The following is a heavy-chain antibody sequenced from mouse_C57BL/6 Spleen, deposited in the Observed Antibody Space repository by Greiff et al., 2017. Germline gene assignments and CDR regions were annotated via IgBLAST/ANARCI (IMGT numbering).Heavy chain of an antibody. Sequence: QVQLKQPGAELVKPGASVKMSCKASGYTFTSYWITWVKQRPGQGLEWIGDIYPGSGSTNYNEKFKSKATLTVDTSSSTAYMQLSSLTSEDSAVYYCARGEPRGEQDWMAYWGQGTLVTVSA. J-gene: IGHJ3*01. CDR3: ARGEPRGEQDWMAY. D-gene: IGHD3-1*01. CDR2: IYPGSGST. CDR1: GYTFTSYW. V-gene: IGHV1-55*01.